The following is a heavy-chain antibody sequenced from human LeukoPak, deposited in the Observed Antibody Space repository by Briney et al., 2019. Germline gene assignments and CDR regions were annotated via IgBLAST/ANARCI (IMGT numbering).Heavy chain of an antibody. Sequence: GGSLRLSCAASGFTFSSYGMHWVRQAPGKGLEWVAFIRFDGSYSYYADSVKGRFTISRENSKNTLYLQMNSLRAADTAVYYCARDAGSGNYYYYYMDVWGKGTTVTVSS. J-gene: IGHJ6*03. D-gene: IGHD3-10*01. CDR1: GFTFSSYG. V-gene: IGHV3-30*02. CDR3: ARDAGSGNYYYYYMDV. CDR2: IRFDGSYS.